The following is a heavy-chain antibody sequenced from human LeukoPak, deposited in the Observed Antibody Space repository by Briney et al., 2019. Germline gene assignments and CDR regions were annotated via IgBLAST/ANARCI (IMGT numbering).Heavy chain of an antibody. CDR2: ISNYNGNT. D-gene: IGHD3-16*01. CDR3: ARDRGGNYFDY. V-gene: IGHV1-18*01. J-gene: IGHJ4*02. CDR1: GYTFISYG. Sequence: ASVKVSCKASGYTFISYGITWVRQPPGQGLEWMGWISNYNGNTNYAQNLQGRVTVTTDASTSTAYMELRSLRSDDTAVYYCARDRGGNYFDYWGQGTLVTVSS.